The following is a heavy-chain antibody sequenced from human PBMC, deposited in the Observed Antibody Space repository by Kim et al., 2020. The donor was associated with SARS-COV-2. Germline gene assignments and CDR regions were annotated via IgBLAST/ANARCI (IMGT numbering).Heavy chain of an antibody. CDR3: ASGLYYYYYGMDV. J-gene: IGHJ6*02. V-gene: IGHV1-46*01. D-gene: IGHD3-10*01. Sequence: YEQKFQGRVTMTRDTSTSTVYMELSSLRSEDTAVYYCASGLYYYYYGMDVWGQGTTVTVSS.